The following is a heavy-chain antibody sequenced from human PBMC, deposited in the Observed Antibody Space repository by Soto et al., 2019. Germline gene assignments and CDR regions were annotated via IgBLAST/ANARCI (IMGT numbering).Heavy chain of an antibody. D-gene: IGHD2-15*01. V-gene: IGHV1-46*01. CDR3: ARVYCSGGSCYGIDY. CDR1: GYTFTSYY. J-gene: IGHJ4*02. Sequence: QVQLVQSGAEVKKPGASVKVSCKASGYTFTSYYMHWVRQAPGQGLEWMGIINPSGSTTYAQKFQGRVTMTRETSTSTVSMELSSLRSDDTAVYYCARVYCSGGSCYGIDYWGQGTLVTVSS. CDR2: INPSGST.